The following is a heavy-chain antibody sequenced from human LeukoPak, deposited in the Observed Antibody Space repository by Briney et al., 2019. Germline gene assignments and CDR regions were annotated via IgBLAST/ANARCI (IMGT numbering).Heavy chain of an antibody. Sequence: PGGSLRLSCAASGFTFSDYYMSWVRQAPGKGLEWLSHITIRGRTIYYADSVKGRFTISRDNAKNSLFLQINSLRAEDMAIYYCARDEMGYDSSGRDYWGQGTLVTVSS. J-gene: IGHJ4*02. CDR1: GFTFSDYY. V-gene: IGHV3-11*04. D-gene: IGHD3-22*01. CDR2: ITIRGRTI. CDR3: ARDEMGYDSSGRDY.